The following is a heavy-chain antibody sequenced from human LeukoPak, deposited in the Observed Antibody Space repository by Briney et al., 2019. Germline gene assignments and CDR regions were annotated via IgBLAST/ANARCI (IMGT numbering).Heavy chain of an antibody. CDR1: GDSMSSSFYY. V-gene: IGHV4-39*01. D-gene: IGHD2-21*01. J-gene: IGHJ4*02. CDR3: ARGDEGYFDY. CDR2: IYYSGST. Sequence: RTSETLSLTCSVSGDSMSSSFYYWGWIRQPPGKGLEWIGTIYYSGSTFYNPSLNSRVTISVDTSKNQFSLKLSSVTAADTAVYYCARGDEGYFDYWGQGTLVTVSS.